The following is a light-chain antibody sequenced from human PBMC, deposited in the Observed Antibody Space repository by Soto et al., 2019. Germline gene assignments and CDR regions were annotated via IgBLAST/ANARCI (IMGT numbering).Light chain of an antibody. V-gene: IGKV3-15*01. Sequence: EIVMTPSPATLSVSPGERAPLSCRASQSVSMKLAWYQQKPGQAPRLLIYGASTRATAIPARFSGSGSGTEFTLTISSLQSEDFAVYYCQQYSNWPQVTFGGGTKVDIK. CDR3: QQYSNWPQVT. CDR1: QSVSMK. J-gene: IGKJ4*01. CDR2: GAS.